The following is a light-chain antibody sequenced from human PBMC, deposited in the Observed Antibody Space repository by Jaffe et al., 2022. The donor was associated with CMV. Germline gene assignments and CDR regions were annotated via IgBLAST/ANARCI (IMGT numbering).Light chain of an antibody. Sequence: DIQLTQSPSSLSASVGDRVIITCRATQDIRTSLAWYQEKPGKAPKLLLYGASRLESGVPSRFSGSGSGTDFTLTISSLQPEDFATYYCQEYSITPPWTFGQGTKVEVK. V-gene: IGKV1-NL1*01. CDR1: QDIRTS. J-gene: IGKJ1*01. CDR2: GAS. CDR3: QEYSITPPWT.